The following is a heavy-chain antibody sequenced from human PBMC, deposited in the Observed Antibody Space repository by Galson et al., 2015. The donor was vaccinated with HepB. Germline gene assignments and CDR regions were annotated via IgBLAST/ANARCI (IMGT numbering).Heavy chain of an antibody. CDR1: GYTFTSYG. V-gene: IGHV1-18*01. CDR3: ASVGERNELWALDY. D-gene: IGHD5-18*01. J-gene: IGHJ4*02. Sequence: SVKVSCKASGYTFTSYGISWVRQAPGQGLEWMGWISAYNGNTNYAQKLQGRVTMTTDTSTSTAYMELRSLRSDDTAVYYCASVGERNELWALDYWGQGTLVTVSS. CDR2: ISAYNGNT.